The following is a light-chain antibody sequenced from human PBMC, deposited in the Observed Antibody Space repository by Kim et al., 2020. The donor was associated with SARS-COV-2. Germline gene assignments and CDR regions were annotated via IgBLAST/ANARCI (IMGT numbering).Light chain of an antibody. CDR2: EVS. Sequence: EIVMTQTPLSLSVTPGQPASISCKSSQSILHTHGKTYLHWYLQKPGQPPQLLIYEVSNRFSGVPDEFTGSGSGTDFTLKIGRVEADDVGVYYCLQTTQLPWTFGQGTKVDIK. J-gene: IGKJ1*01. CDR3: LQTTQLPWT. V-gene: IGKV2D-29*01. CDR1: QSILHTHGKTY.